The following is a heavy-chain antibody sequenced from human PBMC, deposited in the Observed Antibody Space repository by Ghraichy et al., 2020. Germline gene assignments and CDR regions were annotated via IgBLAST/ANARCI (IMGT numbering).Heavy chain of an antibody. V-gene: IGHV3-21*01. CDR1: GFTFSSYT. Sequence: GESLNISCAASGFTFSSYTMNWVRQAPGKGLEWVSSISSSSSYIYYADSVKGRFTISRDNAKNSLYLQMNSLRAEDTAVFYCARGDYSNYGSDYWGQGTLVTVSS. J-gene: IGHJ4*02. CDR3: ARGDYSNYGSDY. D-gene: IGHD4-11*01. CDR2: ISSSSSYI.